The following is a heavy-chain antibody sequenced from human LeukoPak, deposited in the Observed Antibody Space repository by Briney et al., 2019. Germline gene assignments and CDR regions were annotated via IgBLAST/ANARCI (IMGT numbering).Heavy chain of an antibody. D-gene: IGHD3-10*01. CDR1: GFTFSNYW. CDR3: ARSRAAVVRGELIPSFYYGMDV. J-gene: IGHJ6*02. V-gene: IGHV3-7*03. Sequence: PGGSLRLSCAASGFTFSNYWMIWVRQAPGKGLEWVATIKQDGGETYYVDSVEGRFTISRDNGKTSVYLQMNSLRADDTAVYYCARSRAAVVRGELIPSFYYGMDVWGQGTTVTVSS. CDR2: IKQDGGET.